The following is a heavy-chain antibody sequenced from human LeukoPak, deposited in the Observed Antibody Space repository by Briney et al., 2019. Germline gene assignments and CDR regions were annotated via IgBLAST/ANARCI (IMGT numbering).Heavy chain of an antibody. J-gene: IGHJ4*02. CDR2: INPSGGST. V-gene: IGHV1-46*01. Sequence: ASVKVSCKASGYTFTSYYMHWVRQAPGQGLEWMGIINPSGGSTSYAQKFQGRVTMTRSTSISTTYMELSSLTSEDTAVYYCARGQYYGSGLYYFDYWGQGTLVTVSS. D-gene: IGHD3-10*01. CDR3: ARGQYYGSGLYYFDY. CDR1: GYTFTSYY.